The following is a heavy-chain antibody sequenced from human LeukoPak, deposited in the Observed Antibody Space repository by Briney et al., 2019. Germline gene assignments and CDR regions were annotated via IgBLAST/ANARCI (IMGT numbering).Heavy chain of an antibody. CDR1: GYTFTGHY. D-gene: IGHD2-2*01. J-gene: IGHJ5*02. CDR3: ARVVLRAIWGFDP. Sequence: GASVKVSCKASGYTFTGHYIHWVRQAPGQGLEWMGWINPNSGGTNYAQKFQGRVTMTRDTSISTAYMELSRLKSDETAVYYCARVVLRAIWGFDPWGQGTLVTVSS. V-gene: IGHV1-2*02. CDR2: INPNSGGT.